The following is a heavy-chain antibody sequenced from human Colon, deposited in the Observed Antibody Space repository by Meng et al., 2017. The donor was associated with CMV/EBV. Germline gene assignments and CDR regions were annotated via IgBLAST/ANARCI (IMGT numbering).Heavy chain of an antibody. CDR3: ARINDYGGAHYGMDV. J-gene: IGHJ6*02. CDR2: IKQDGSEK. Sequence: GGSLRLSCAASGFMFNNYWMAWVRQAPGKGLVWVANIKQDGSEKYYVDSVWGRFTISRDNAKMSLYLQMNSLRAEDTAFYYCARINDYGGAHYGMDVWGQGTTVTVSS. D-gene: IGHD4/OR15-4a*01. V-gene: IGHV3-7*01. CDR1: GFMFNNYW.